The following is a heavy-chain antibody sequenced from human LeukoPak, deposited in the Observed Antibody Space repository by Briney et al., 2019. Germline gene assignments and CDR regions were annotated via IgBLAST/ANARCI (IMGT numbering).Heavy chain of an antibody. J-gene: IGHJ4*02. Sequence: SETLSLTCAVSGGSISSYYWSWIRQPAGKAPEWIGRIYSSGIINYNPSLKSRVTMSLDNSKNQLSLKLSYVTAADTAVYYCARDTGKSGYPDYWGQGTLVTVSS. CDR3: ARDTGKSGYPDY. CDR2: IYSSGII. D-gene: IGHD3-3*01. CDR1: GGSISSYY. V-gene: IGHV4-4*07.